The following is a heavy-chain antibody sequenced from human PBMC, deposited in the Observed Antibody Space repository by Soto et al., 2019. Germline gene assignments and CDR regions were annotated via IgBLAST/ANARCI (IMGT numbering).Heavy chain of an antibody. CDR2: FYYSGST. D-gene: IGHD5-12*01. CDR1: GGSISSGSHY. V-gene: IGHV4-39*01. Sequence: SETLSLTCTVSGGSISSGSHYWGWIRQYPGKGLEWIGSFYYSGSTYYCPSLRSRVTISGDTSRKQISLRLSSVTASDTAVYYCARISVASRYMDVWGKGTTVTVSS. CDR3: ARISVASRYMDV. J-gene: IGHJ6*03.